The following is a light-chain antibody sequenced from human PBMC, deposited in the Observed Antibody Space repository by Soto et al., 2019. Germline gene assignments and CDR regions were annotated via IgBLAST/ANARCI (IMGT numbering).Light chain of an antibody. CDR1: QTISTY. Sequence: DIQMTQSPSSLSGAVGDRVTITCRASQTISTYLNWYQQKPGKAPKLLIYAASSLQSGVPSRFTGSGSGTDFTLTISSLQPEDFATYYCQQSHGIPYTFGQGTKLEIK. CDR2: AAS. V-gene: IGKV1-39*01. CDR3: QQSHGIPYT. J-gene: IGKJ2*01.